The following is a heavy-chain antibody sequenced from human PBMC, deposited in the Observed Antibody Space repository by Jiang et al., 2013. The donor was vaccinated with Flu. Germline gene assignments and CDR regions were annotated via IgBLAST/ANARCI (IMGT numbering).Heavy chain of an antibody. CDR1: GYTLTELS. Sequence: GASVKVSCKVSGYTLTELSMHWVRQAPGKGLEWMGGFDPEDGETIYAQKFQGRVTMTEDTSTDTAYMELSSLRSEDTAVYYCATSNCSSTSCHRGLYYYYYMDVWGKGTTVTVSS. CDR3: ATSNCSSTSCHRGLYYYYYMDV. V-gene: IGHV1-24*01. D-gene: IGHD2-2*02. CDR2: FDPEDGET. J-gene: IGHJ6*03.